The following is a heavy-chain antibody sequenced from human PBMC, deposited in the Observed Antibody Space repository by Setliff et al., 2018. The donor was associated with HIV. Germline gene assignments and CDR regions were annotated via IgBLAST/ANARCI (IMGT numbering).Heavy chain of an antibody. J-gene: IGHJ4*01. CDR1: GVSVNNYDDY. CDR2: IHQSGTA. D-gene: IGHD1-26*01. Sequence: SETLSLTCAVSGVSVNNYDDYWGWIRQPPGKGLEWIAIIHQSGTAHKRPSLKSRVTISIDTSENLFFLKLNGVTAADTAIYYCARQVGEGKWYLDSWGHGTLVTVSS. V-gene: IGHV4-39*01. CDR3: ARQVGEGKWYLDS.